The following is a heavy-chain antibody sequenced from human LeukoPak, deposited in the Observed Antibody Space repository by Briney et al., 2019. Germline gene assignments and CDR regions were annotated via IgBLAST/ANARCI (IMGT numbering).Heavy chain of an antibody. CDR3: GGGWGGGGASGLDV. CDR1: GFTFDDYA. Sequence: PGGSLRLSCAASGFTFDDYAMHWVRQAPGNGLEWVSYINIGGSTIYYADSVKGRFTISRDNAKNSLYLQMNSLRAEDTAVYYCGGGWGGGGASGLDVWGQGTTVTVSS. V-gene: IGHV3-11*01. CDR2: INIGGSTI. D-gene: IGHD1-26*01. J-gene: IGHJ6*02.